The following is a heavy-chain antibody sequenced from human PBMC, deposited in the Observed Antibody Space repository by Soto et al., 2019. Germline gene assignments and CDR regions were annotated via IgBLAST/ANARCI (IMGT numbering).Heavy chain of an antibody. CDR1: GFTFTSYW. CDR3: ARGSAAPDS. J-gene: IGHJ4*02. Sequence: EVQLVESGGGLVQPGGSLRLSCAASGFTFTSYWMSWVRQAPGKGLEWVANIKKDESEKNYLDSVKGRFTISRDNAKNSLSLQMNSLRAEDAAVYYCARGSAAPDSWGQGTLVTVSS. D-gene: IGHD6-13*01. CDR2: IKKDESEK. V-gene: IGHV3-7*03.